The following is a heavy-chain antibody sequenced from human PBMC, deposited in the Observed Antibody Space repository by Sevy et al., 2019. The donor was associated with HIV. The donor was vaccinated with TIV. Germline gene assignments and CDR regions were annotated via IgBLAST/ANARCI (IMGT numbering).Heavy chain of an antibody. CDR1: GFRFSSYE. J-gene: IGHJ4*02. CDR2: ISNSGTNI. Sequence: GGSLRLSCAASGFRFSSYEMNWVRQAPGKGLEWVASISNSGTNIYYSDSVRSRFTISRDTAKNSLYLQMNSLRAEDTAVYYCARDIPHSATTVAHFDYWGQGTLVTVSS. CDR3: ARDIPHSATTVAHFDY. V-gene: IGHV3-48*03. D-gene: IGHD4-17*01.